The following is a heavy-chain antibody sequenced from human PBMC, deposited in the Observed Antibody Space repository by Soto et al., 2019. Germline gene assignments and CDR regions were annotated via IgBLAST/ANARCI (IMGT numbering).Heavy chain of an antibody. J-gene: IGHJ6*02. CDR2: ISGSGGST. CDR1: VFRFISSA. CDR3: AKRKINDYGDYRTYYGMDV. V-gene: IGHV3-23*01. D-gene: IGHD4-17*01. Sequence: AGSLRLSFAASVFRFISSAMGWVRPAPGKGLEWVSAISGSGGSTCYADSVKGRFTISRDNSKNTLYLQMNSLRAEDTAVYYCAKRKINDYGDYRTYYGMDVWGQGTTVTGSS.